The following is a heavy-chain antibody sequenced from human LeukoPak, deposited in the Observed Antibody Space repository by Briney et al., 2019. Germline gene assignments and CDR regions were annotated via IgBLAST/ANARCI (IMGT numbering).Heavy chain of an antibody. V-gene: IGHV4-34*01. J-gene: IGHJ4*02. Sequence: PSETLSLTCAVYGGSFSGYYWSWIRQPPGKGLEWIGEINHSGSTNYNPSLKSRVTISADTSKNQFSLKLSSVTAADTAVYYCGRHSYRGWLQFFDYWGQGTRVTVSS. CDR3: GRHSYRGWLQFFDY. CDR2: INHSGST. D-gene: IGHD5-24*01. CDR1: GGSFSGYY.